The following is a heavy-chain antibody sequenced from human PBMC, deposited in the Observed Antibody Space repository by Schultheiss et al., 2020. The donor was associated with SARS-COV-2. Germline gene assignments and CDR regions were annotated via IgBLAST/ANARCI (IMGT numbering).Heavy chain of an antibody. D-gene: IGHD5-18*01. CDR1: GGSISSTN. CDR3: ARLSLRGYSYGLFDY. CDR2: IYYSGST. V-gene: IGHV4-39*01. Sequence: SETLSLTCTVSGGSISSTNWGWIRQPPGKGLEWIGNIYYSGSTYYNPSLKSRVTISVDTSKNQFPLKLSSVTAADTAVYYCARLSLRGYSYGLFDYWGQGTLVTVSS. J-gene: IGHJ4*02.